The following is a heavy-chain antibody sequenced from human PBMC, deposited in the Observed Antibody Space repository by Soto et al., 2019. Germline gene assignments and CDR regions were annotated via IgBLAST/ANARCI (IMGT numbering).Heavy chain of an antibody. J-gene: IGHJ4*02. CDR3: ASGIQLWLRRINNGYSG. CDR2: IIPMFGTA. CDR1: GGTFSTYA. D-gene: IGHD5-18*01. Sequence: QVQLVQSGAEVKKPESSVKVSCKAPGGTFSTYAISWVRQAPGQGLEWMGGIIPMFGTANYAQRFQDRVTFTADESRNTVYMELSRLRSEDTAVYFCASGIQLWLRRINNGYSGWGQGTLVTVSS. V-gene: IGHV1-69*12.